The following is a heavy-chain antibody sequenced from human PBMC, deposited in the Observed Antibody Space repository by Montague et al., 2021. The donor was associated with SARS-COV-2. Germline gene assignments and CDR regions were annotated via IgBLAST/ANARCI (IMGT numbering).Heavy chain of an antibody. J-gene: IGHJ6*02. CDR2: IYYSGST. D-gene: IGHD3-3*01. Sequence: SETLSLTCTVSGGSVSSGSYYWSWIRQPPGKGLEWIGYIYYSGSTNYNPSLKSRVTISVDTSKNQFSLKLSSVTAADTAVYYCARDPWHITIFGVVRSYGMDVWGQGTTGTVSS. CDR1: GGSVSSGSYY. V-gene: IGHV4-61*01. CDR3: ARDPWHITIFGVVRSYGMDV.